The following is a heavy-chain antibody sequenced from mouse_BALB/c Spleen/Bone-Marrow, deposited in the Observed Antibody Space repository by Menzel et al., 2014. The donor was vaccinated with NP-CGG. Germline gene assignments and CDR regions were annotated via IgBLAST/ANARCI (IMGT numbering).Heavy chain of an antibody. J-gene: IGHJ4*01. Sequence: QVQLKESGAKLVRPGVSVKISCKGSGYTFTDHAMHWVKRSHAKSLEWIGLISGXYGDAIYNQKFKGKATMTVDKSSXTAYMELARLTSEDSAIYFCARSGKVRNAMDYWGQGTSVTVSS. D-gene: IGHD2-14*01. CDR1: GYTFTDHA. V-gene: IGHV1S137*01. CDR3: ARSGKVRNAMDY. CDR2: ISGXYGDA.